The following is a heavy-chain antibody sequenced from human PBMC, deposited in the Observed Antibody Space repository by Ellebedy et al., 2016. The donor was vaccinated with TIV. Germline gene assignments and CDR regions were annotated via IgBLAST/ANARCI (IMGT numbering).Heavy chain of an antibody. V-gene: IGHV5-51*01. CDR3: ARHVLDYDDYYPYYSYYYMDV. J-gene: IGHJ6*03. CDR2: IYPSDSHT. Sequence: GESLKISCNVSGYSFTSHWIGWVRQMPGKGLEWMGIIYPSDSHTRYSPSFQGQVTISADKSINTAYLQWRSLKASDTAMYYCARHVLDYDDYYPYYSYYYMDVWGKGTTVTVSS. CDR1: GYSFTSHW. D-gene: IGHD4-17*01.